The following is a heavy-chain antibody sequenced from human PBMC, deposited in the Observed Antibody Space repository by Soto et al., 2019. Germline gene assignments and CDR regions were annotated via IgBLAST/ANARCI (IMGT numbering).Heavy chain of an antibody. CDR1: GYTFTGYY. J-gene: IGHJ6*03. CDR2: INPNSGGT. V-gene: IGHV1-2*04. Sequence: GASVKVSCKASGYTFTGYYMHWVRQAPGQGLEWMGWINPNSGGTNYAQKFQGWVTMTRDTSISTAYMELSRLRSDDTAVYYCARGRATMMTGHYYYYYMDVWGKATTVTVSS. CDR3: ARGRATMMTGHYYYYYMDV. D-gene: IGHD5-12*01.